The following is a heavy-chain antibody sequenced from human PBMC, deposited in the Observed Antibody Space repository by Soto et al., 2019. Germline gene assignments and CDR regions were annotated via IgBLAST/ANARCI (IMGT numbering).Heavy chain of an antibody. D-gene: IGHD3-3*01. CDR3: ARAPAMYYDFWNGYYASDYYYGMDV. Sequence: ASVKVSCKASGYTFTSYDINWVRQATGQGLEWMGWMNPNSGNTGYAQKFQGRVTMTRNTSISTAYMELSSLRSEDTAVYYCARAPAMYYDFWNGYYASDYYYGMDVWGQGTTVTVSS. V-gene: IGHV1-8*01. J-gene: IGHJ6*02. CDR2: MNPNSGNT. CDR1: GYTFTSYD.